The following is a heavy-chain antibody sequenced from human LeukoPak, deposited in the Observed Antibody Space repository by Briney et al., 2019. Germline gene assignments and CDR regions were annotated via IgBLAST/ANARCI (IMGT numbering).Heavy chain of an antibody. CDR3: ARLGLGYCSGGSCSKNDY. CDR1: GGSISRYY. D-gene: IGHD2-15*01. J-gene: IGHJ4*02. Sequence: SETLSLTCTVSGGSISRYYWSWIRHPPGKGLEWIWRIYTSGSTTYNPSLKSRVTMSADTSKNQFSLNLSSVTAEDTAVYYCARLGLGYCSGGSCSKNDYWGQGTLVTVSS. CDR2: IYTSGST. V-gene: IGHV4-4*07.